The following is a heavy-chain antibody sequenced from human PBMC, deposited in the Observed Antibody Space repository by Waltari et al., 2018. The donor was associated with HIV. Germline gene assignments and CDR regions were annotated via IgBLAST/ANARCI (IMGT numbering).Heavy chain of an antibody. D-gene: IGHD4-17*01. Sequence: EVKLVESGGVLVQPGGSLRLSCAASGSTFSSYWMHWVRQAPGKGLVWVSRINSDGSSTSYADSVKGRFTISRDNAKNTLYLQMNSLRAEDTAVYYCARVEMTTVSNWYFDLWGRGTLVTVSS. CDR3: ARVEMTTVSNWYFDL. J-gene: IGHJ2*01. CDR1: GSTFSSYW. CDR2: INSDGSST. V-gene: IGHV3-74*01.